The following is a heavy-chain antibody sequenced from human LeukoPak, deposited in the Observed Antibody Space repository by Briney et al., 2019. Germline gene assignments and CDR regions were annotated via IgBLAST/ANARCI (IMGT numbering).Heavy chain of an antibody. CDR3: AKDQACSSTSCWGYYYYYYGMDV. D-gene: IGHD2-2*01. V-gene: IGHV3-30*18. CDR1: GFTFSSYG. Sequence: PGGSLRLSCAASGFTFSSYGMHWVRQAPGKGLEWVAVISYDGSNKYYADSVKGRFTISRDNSKNRLYLQMTSLRAEDTAVYYCAKDQACSSTSCWGYYYYYYGMDVWGQGTTVTVSS. J-gene: IGHJ6*02. CDR2: ISYDGSNK.